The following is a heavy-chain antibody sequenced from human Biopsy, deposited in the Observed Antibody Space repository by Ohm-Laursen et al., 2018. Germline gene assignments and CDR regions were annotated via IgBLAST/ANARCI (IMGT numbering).Heavy chain of an antibody. Sequence: SLRLSCAASGFTFDDYAMHWVRQAPGKGLEWVSSITWNSGTIDYADSVKGRFTISRDNAKNSLYLQMNSLRAGGTALYYCAKARVAIRYFDIWGRGTLVTASS. D-gene: IGHD2-15*01. CDR1: GFTFDDYA. CDR2: ITWNSGTI. J-gene: IGHJ2*01. V-gene: IGHV3-9*01. CDR3: AKARVAIRYFDI.